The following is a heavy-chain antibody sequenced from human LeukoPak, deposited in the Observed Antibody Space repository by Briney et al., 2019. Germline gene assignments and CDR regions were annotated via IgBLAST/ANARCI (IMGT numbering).Heavy chain of an antibody. CDR3: ARDSGDLAPHDAFDI. CDR1: GFTFSDYY. D-gene: IGHD1-14*01. J-gene: IGHJ3*02. CDR2: ISSSGSTI. Sequence: PGGSLRLSCAASGFTFSDYYMSWIRQAPGKGLEWVSYISSSGSTIYYADSVKGRFTISRDNAKNSLYLQMNSLRAEDTAVYYCARDSGDLAPHDAFDIWGQGTMVTVSS. V-gene: IGHV3-11*01.